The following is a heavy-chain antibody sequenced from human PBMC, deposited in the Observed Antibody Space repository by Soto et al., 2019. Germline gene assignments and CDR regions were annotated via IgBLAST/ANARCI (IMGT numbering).Heavy chain of an antibody. CDR2: ISGSGGTT. V-gene: IGHV3-23*01. J-gene: IGHJ4*02. CDR3: AKRSELRYFDY. CDR1: GFTFSSSV. Sequence: LRLSCAVSGFTFSSSVMYWVRQAPGKGLEWVSSISGSGGTTYYADSVKGRFTISRDNSKNTLYLQMNSLTAEDTAMYYCAKRSELRYFDYWGQGSLVTVSS. D-gene: IGHD1-7*01.